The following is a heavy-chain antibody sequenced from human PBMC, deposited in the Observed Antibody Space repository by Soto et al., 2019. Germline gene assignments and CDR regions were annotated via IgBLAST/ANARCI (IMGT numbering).Heavy chain of an antibody. V-gene: IGHV4-59*08. CDR3: ARRWGRTFDY. CDR1: GGSFSSYY. J-gene: IGHJ4*02. CDR2: IYYSGST. D-gene: IGHD7-27*01. Sequence: LSLTCDVYGGSFSSYYWSWIRQPPGKGLEWIGYIYYSGSTNYNPSLKSRVTISVDTSKNQFSLKLSSVTAADTAVYYCARRWGRTFDYWGQGTLVTVSS.